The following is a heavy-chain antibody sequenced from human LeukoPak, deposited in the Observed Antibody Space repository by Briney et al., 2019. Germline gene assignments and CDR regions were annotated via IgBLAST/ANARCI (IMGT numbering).Heavy chain of an antibody. D-gene: IGHD2-21*02. CDR2: INPNSGGT. CDR1: GYTFTGYY. CDR3: ARVSVVVTARAFDI. Sequence: GASVKVSCKASGYTFTGYYMHRVRQAPGQGLEWMGWINPNSGGTNYAQKFQGRVTMTRDTSISTAYMELSRLRSDDTAVYYCARVSVVVTARAFDIWGQGTMVTVSS. J-gene: IGHJ3*02. V-gene: IGHV1-2*02.